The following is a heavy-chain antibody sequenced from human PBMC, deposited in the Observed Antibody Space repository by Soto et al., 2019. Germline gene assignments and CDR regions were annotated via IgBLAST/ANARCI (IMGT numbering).Heavy chain of an antibody. CDR2: IYHTGIV. CDR1: GGSITSDDW. Sequence: QVQLQESGPGLVKPSETLSLTCAVSGGSITSDDWWSWVRQPPGKGLEWIGEIYHTGIVNYNPSRKSRVTTSVDKCKKQFSLNVNSVTVADTAVYYCARGSRGSWYIYWGQGTLVTVSS. D-gene: IGHD6-13*01. V-gene: IGHV4-4*02. CDR3: ARGSRGSWYIY. J-gene: IGHJ4*02.